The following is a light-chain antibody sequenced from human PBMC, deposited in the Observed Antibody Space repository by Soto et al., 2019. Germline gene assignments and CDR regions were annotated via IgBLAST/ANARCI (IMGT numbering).Light chain of an antibody. CDR1: QFIDDF. J-gene: IGKJ1*01. CDR2: AAS. Sequence: DIEVTQSPSSLSASLGDRVTITCRASQFIDDFLNWFQQRPGKAPKLLIYAASSLQSGVPSRFSGSASGTDFTLTITNLQPEDFATYYCQHSYVTPLTFGQGTKVDIK. CDR3: QHSYVTPLT. V-gene: IGKV1-39*01.